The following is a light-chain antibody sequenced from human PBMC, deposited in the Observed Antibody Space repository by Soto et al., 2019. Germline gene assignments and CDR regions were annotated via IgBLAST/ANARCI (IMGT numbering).Light chain of an antibody. CDR1: SSDVGGYNF. J-gene: IGLJ2*01. V-gene: IGLV2-14*03. CDR2: NVY. CDR3: NSYTSSSTLV. Sequence: QSVLTQPASVSGSPGQSITISCTGTSSDVGGYNFVSWYQQHPGKAPKLMLYNVYDRPSGISHRFSGYRSGTTASLTISGLQAEDEAHYYCNSYTSSSTLVFGGGTKLTVL.